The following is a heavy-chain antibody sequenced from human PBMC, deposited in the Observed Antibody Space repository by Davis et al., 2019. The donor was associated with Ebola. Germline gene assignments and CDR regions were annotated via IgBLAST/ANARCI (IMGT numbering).Heavy chain of an antibody. CDR1: GFTFSGSA. CDR3: TGTYGDHDY. V-gene: IGHV3-73*01. D-gene: IGHD4-17*01. J-gene: IGHJ4*02. Sequence: GESLKISCAASGFTFSGSAMHWVRQASGKGLEWVSRIRSKANSYATAYAASVKGRFTISRDDSKNTAYLQMNSLKTEDTAVYYCTGTYGDHDYWGQGTLVTVSS. CDR2: IRSKANSYAT.